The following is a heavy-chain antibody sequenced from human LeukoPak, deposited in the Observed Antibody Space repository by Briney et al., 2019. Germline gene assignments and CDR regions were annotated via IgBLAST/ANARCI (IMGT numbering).Heavy chain of an antibody. CDR2: INHSGST. J-gene: IGHJ5*02. Sequence: SETLSLTCAVYGGSFSGYYWSWIRQPPGKGLEWIGEINHSGSTNYNPSLKSRVTISVDTSKNQISLKLSSVTAADTAVYYCARDQDWSPGYDFWSGSRRDWFDPWGQGTLVTVSS. CDR1: GGSFSGYY. V-gene: IGHV4-34*01. CDR3: ARDQDWSPGYDFWSGSRRDWFDP. D-gene: IGHD3-3*01.